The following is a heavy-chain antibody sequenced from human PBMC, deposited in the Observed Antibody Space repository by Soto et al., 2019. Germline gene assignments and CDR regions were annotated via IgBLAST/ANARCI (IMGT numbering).Heavy chain of an antibody. D-gene: IGHD1-1*01. CDR3: ARDRGKQTNYYYYGMDV. J-gene: IGHJ6*02. CDR2: ISAYNGNT. V-gene: IGHV1-18*01. CDR1: GYTFTSYA. Sequence: ASVKVSCKASGYTFTSYAMHWVRQAPGQRLEWMGWISAYNGNTNYAQKLQGRVTMTTDTSTSTAYMELRSLRSDDTAVYYCARDRGKQTNYYYYGMDVWGQGTTVTVSS.